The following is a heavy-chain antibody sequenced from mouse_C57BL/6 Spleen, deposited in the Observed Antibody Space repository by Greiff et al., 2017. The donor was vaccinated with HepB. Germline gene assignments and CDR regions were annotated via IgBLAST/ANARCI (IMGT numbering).Heavy chain of an antibody. D-gene: IGHD1-1*02. CDR1: GFNIKDDY. V-gene: IGHV14-4*01. CDR3: TAGSYGFAD. J-gene: IGHJ3*01. CDR2: IDPENGDT. Sequence: VHVKQSGAELVRPGASVKLSCTASGFNIKDDYMHWVKQRPEQGLEWIGWIDPENGDTEYDSKFQGKATITADTSSNTAYLQLSSLTSEDTAVYYCTAGSYGFADWGQGTLVTVSA.